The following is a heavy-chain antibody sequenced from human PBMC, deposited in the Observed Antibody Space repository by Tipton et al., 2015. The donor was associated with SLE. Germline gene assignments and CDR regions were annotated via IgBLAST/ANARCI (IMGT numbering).Heavy chain of an antibody. D-gene: IGHD2-21*02. Sequence: TLSLTCIVSRYSISSGYYWGWMRQAPGKKLEWIGSFYHSANTYYNPSLTSRVTISADTSKNQFSLRLTSVTAADTALYYCARVTRGGDGFYFYAMDVWGQGTTVTVSS. V-gene: IGHV4-38-2*02. J-gene: IGHJ6*02. CDR1: RYSISSGYY. CDR2: FYHSANT. CDR3: ARVTRGGDGFYFYAMDV.